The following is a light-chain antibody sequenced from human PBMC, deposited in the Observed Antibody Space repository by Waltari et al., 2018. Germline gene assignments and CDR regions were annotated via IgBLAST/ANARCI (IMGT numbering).Light chain of an antibody. Sequence: DNPRNQAPSSLSASVGDRVTITCQASQDISNSLNWYHQKPGKAPKLLIYDASDLETGVPSRFSGSGSGTDFTFTISSLQPEDIATYYCQQYQNLPYTFGQGTKLEI. J-gene: IGKJ2*01. CDR2: DAS. CDR3: QQYQNLPYT. V-gene: IGKV1-33*01. CDR1: QDISNS.